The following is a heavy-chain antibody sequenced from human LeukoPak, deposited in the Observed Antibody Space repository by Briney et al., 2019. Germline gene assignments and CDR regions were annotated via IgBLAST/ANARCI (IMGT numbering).Heavy chain of an antibody. D-gene: IGHD3-10*01. V-gene: IGHV4-39*07. Sequence: PSETLSLTCTVSGGSISSSSYYWGWIRQPPGKGLEWIGSIYYSGSTYYNPSLKSRVTISVDTSKNQFSLKLSPVTAADTAVYYCARRVGRWFGERAYYYNYMDVWDKGTTVTISS. J-gene: IGHJ6*03. CDR2: IYYSGST. CDR3: ARRVGRWFGERAYYYNYMDV. CDR1: GGSISSSSYY.